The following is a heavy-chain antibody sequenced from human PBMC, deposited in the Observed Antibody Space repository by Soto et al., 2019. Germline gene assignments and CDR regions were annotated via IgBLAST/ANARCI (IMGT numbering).Heavy chain of an antibody. CDR3: ARFGARHDTAMVN. CDR1: GVNFSDYC. D-gene: IGHD5-18*01. Sequence: GGSQRLSSTASGVNFSDYCMSWIRQAPGKGLEWVSYISSSSSYTNYADSVKGRFTISRDNAKDSLYLQMNSLRAEDTAVYYCARFGARHDTAMVNWGQGTLVTVSS. CDR2: ISSSSSYT. J-gene: IGHJ4*02. V-gene: IGHV3-11*06.